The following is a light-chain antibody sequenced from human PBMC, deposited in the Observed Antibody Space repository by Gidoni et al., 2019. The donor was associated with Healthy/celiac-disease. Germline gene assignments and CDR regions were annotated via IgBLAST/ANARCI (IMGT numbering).Light chain of an antibody. Sequence: SYELTQPPSVSVSPGQTASITCTGDKSGDKYACWYQQKPGQSPVLVIYQDRKRPPGIPERFSGSNSGNTATLTISGTQAMDEADYYCQAWDSSTAVFGGGTKLTVL. CDR1: KSGDKY. J-gene: IGLJ2*01. V-gene: IGLV3-1*01. CDR3: QAWDSSTAV. CDR2: QDR.